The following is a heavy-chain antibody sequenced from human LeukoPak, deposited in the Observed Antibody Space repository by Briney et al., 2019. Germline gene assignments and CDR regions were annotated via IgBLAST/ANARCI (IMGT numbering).Heavy chain of an antibody. CDR2: ISGSGGST. CDR1: GFTFSSYG. D-gene: IGHD6-19*01. CDR3: AKDRAMAGSVFFAFDM. Sequence: GGTLRLSCAASGFTFSSYGMSWVRQAPGKGLEWVSAISGSGGSTYYTDSVKGRFTISRDNSKNTLYLQMNSLRAEDTALYYCAKDRAMAGSVFFAFDMWGQGTMVTVSS. V-gene: IGHV3-23*01. J-gene: IGHJ3*02.